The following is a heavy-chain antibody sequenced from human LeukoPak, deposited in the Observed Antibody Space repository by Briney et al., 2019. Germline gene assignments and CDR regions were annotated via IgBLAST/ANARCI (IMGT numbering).Heavy chain of an antibody. CDR3: AKRGDYICHSMDV. J-gene: IGHJ6*03. CDR2: IWYDGSNN. CDR1: GFNFKYYV. V-gene: IGHV3-33*03. Sequence: GGPLTLSCAASGFNFKYYVMLGLGQAPGKGVAGVACIWYDGSNNFYADSVRGWFTISRDTYESTLYLQMKSLRAEDTAVYYSAKRGDYICHSMDVWGKGTTVTVSS. D-gene: IGHD4-17*01.